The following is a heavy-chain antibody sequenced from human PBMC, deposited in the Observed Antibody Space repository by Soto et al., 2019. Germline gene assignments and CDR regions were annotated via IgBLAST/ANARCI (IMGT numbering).Heavy chain of an antibody. CDR1: GFTFSMYS. Sequence: DVKLVESGGGLVQPGDSLRLSCEVSGFTFSMYSMSWVRQSPGKGLEWVAKIPQDGVDGHYADSVKGRFTISRDNGKNSLYLQLTNLRAEDADVYDGARAHPILPAHEFFYGSDVWGRGDTVTLSS. CDR3: ARAHPILPAHEFFYGSDV. CDR2: IPQDGVDG. V-gene: IGHV3-7*03. D-gene: IGHD4-17*01. J-gene: IGHJ6*02.